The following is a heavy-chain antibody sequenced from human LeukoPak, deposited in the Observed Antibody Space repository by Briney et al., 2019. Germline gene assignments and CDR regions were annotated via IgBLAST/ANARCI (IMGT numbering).Heavy chain of an antibody. J-gene: IGHJ6*03. Sequence: PSETLSLTCTVSGGSISSSNSYWGWIRQPPGKGLEWIGSIYYSGSTSYYSGSTYYNPSLKSRVTISVDTSKNQVSLRLSSVTAADTAVYYCARGTMSMYYMDVWGKGTTVTISS. V-gene: IGHV4-39*07. CDR2: IYYSGSTSYYSGST. D-gene: IGHD3-10*02. CDR3: ARGTMSMYYMDV. CDR1: GGSISSSNSY.